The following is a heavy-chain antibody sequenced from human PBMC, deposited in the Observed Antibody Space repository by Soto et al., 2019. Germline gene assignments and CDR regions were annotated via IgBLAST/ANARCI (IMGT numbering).Heavy chain of an antibody. CDR3: ARDGGAYCGGDCFMTSRLEPDWFDP. CDR1: GGTFSSYA. Sequence: QVQLVQSGAEVKKPGSSVKVSCKASGGTFSSYAISWVRQAPGQGLEWMGGIIPIFGTANYAQKFQGRVTITADESTSTAYMELSSLRSEDTAVYYCARDGGAYCGGDCFMTSRLEPDWFDPWGQGTLVTVSS. J-gene: IGHJ5*02. D-gene: IGHD2-21*02. V-gene: IGHV1-69*01. CDR2: IIPIFGTA.